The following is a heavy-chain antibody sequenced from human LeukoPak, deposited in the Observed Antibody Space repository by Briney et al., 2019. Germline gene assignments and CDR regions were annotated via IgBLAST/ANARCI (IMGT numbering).Heavy chain of an antibody. D-gene: IGHD5-12*01. J-gene: IGHJ4*02. V-gene: IGHV3-30*04. Sequence: GRSLRLSCAASGFTFSSYAMHWVRQAPGKGLEWVAVISYDGSNKYYADSVKGRFTISRDNSKNTLYLQMNSLRAEGTAVYYCARARGYSGYALGDYWGQGTLVTVSS. CDR1: GFTFSSYA. CDR2: ISYDGSNK. CDR3: ARARGYSGYALGDY.